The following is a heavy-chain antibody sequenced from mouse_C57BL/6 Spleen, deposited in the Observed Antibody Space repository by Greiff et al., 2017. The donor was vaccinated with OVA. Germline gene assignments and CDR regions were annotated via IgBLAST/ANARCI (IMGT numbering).Heavy chain of an antibody. CDR2: IYPGSGNT. CDR1: GYTFTDYY. D-gene: IGHD4-1*01. Sequence: QVHVKQSGAELVRPGASVKLSCKASGYTFTDYYINWVKQRPGQGLEWIARIYPGSGNTYYNEKFKGKATLTAEKSSSTAYMQLSSLTSEDSAVYFCASSELGPFAYWGQGTLVTVSA. J-gene: IGHJ3*01. V-gene: IGHV1-76*01. CDR3: ASSELGPFAY.